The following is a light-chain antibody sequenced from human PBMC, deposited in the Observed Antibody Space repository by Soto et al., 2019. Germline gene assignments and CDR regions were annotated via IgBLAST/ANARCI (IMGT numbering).Light chain of an antibody. Sequence: QSVLTQPASVSGSPGQSITISCTGTSSDVGSYNLVSWYRQHPGKAPKLMIYEGSKRPSGVSNRFSGSKSGNTASLTISGLQAEDEADYYCCSYAGSSTFHVVFGGGTKLTVL. CDR3: CSYAGSSTFHVV. V-gene: IGLV2-23*03. J-gene: IGLJ2*01. CDR1: SSDVGSYNL. CDR2: EGS.